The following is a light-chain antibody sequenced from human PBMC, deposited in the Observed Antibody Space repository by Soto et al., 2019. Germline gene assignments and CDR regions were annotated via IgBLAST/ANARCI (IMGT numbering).Light chain of an antibody. J-gene: IGLJ1*01. CDR1: SSDVGGHEY. V-gene: IGLV2-14*01. Sequence: SALTQPASVSGSPGQSIAISCTGTSSDVGGHEYVSWYQQHPDKAPKLMIDEVTKRPSGVSKRFSGSKSGNTASLTISGLQAEDEADYDCSSYTGRSTHVFGAGTKVTVL. CDR2: EVT. CDR3: SSYTGRSTHV.